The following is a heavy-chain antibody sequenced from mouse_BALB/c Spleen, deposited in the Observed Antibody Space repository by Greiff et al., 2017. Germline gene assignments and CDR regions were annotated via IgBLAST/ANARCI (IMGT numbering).Heavy chain of an antibody. Sequence: VQLVESGPGLVAPSQSLSITCTVSGFSLTSYGVHWVRQPPGKGLEWLGVIWAGGSTNYNSALMSRLSISKDNSKSQVFLKMNSLQTDDTAMYYCAREVLVGGWYFDVWGAGTTVTVSS. CDR2: IWAGGST. CDR3: AREVLVGGWYFDV. J-gene: IGHJ1*01. D-gene: IGHD1-1*01. V-gene: IGHV2-9*02. CDR1: GFSLTSYG.